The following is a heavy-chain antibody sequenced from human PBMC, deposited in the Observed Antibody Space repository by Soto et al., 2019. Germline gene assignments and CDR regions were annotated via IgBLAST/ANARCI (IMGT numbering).Heavy chain of an antibody. D-gene: IGHD4-17*01. Sequence: ASVKFSCKASGYTFTRYGISWVRQAPGQGLEWMGWISGYNGNTNHAQKLQGRVTMTTDTSTSTAYMELRSLRSDDTAVYYCARDRFWVTSDYGMDVWGQGTTVTVSS. J-gene: IGHJ6*02. CDR3: ARDRFWVTSDYGMDV. V-gene: IGHV1-18*04. CDR2: ISGYNGNT. CDR1: GYTFTRYG.